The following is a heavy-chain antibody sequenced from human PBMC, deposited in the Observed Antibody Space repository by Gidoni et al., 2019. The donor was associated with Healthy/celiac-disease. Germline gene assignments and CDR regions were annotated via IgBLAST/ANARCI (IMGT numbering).Heavy chain of an antibody. Sequence: EVQLVESGGGLVQPGGSLKLSCAASGFTFSGSAMHWVRPASGKGLEWVGRIRSKANSYATAYAASVKGRFTISRDDSKNTAYLQMNSLKTEDTAVYYCTRRRYYDFWSGYYGALDYYYMDVWGKGTTVTVSS. CDR2: IRSKANSYAT. CDR3: TRRRYYDFWSGYYGALDYYYMDV. CDR1: GFTFSGSA. J-gene: IGHJ6*03. D-gene: IGHD3-3*01. V-gene: IGHV3-73*01.